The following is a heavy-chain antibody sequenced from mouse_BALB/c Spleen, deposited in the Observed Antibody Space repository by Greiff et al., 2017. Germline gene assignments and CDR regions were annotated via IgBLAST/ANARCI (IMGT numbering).Heavy chain of an antibody. D-gene: IGHD2-4*01. CDR1: GFTFSSFG. J-gene: IGHJ4*01. V-gene: IGHV5-17*02. Sequence: EVKLMESGGGLVQPGGSRKLSCAASGFTFSSFGMHWVRQAPVKGLEWVAYISSGSSTIYYADTVKGRFTISRDNPKTTLFLQMTSLRSEDTAMYYCEGWDYDEGLNAMDYWGQGTSVTGSS. CDR3: EGWDYDEGLNAMDY. CDR2: ISSGSSTI.